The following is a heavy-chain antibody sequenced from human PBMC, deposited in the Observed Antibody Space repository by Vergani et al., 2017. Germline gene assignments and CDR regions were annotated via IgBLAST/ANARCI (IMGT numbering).Heavy chain of an antibody. Sequence: EVQLLESGGGLVQPGGSLRLSCAASGFTFSSYAMSWVRQAPGKGLEWVSAIGTAGDTYYPGSVKGRFTISRENAKNSLYLQMNSLRAGDTAVYYCARGWNWGYGMDVWGQGTTVTVSS. CDR1: GFTFSSYA. V-gene: IGHV3-13*01. D-gene: IGHD7-27*01. J-gene: IGHJ6*02. CDR2: IGTAGDT. CDR3: ARGWNWGYGMDV.